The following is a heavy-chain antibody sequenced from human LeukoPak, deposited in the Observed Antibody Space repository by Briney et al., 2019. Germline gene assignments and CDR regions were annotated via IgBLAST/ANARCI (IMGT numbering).Heavy chain of an antibody. CDR2: ISDSGGTV. D-gene: IGHD1-26*01. CDR3: AKKLSGSYKGFDY. J-gene: IGHJ4*02. Sequence: GGSLRLSCAASGFTFSSYAMSWVRQAPGKGLEWVSGISDSGGTVYYADTVKGRFTISRDNSKNSLYLQMNSLRAEDTAVYYCAKKLSGSYKGFDYWGQGTLVTVSS. CDR1: GFTFSSYA. V-gene: IGHV3-23*01.